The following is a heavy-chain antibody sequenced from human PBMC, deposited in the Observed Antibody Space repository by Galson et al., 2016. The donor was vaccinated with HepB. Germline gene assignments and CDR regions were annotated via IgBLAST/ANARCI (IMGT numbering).Heavy chain of an antibody. CDR3: ARGGYFDWFNDLDSYAMDI. Sequence: LSLTCTVSGASVSTTSYYWVWVRQPPGKGLDWIGSHYYSGGGFYSPSLKSRVTISVDTSKNQFSLNLNSVTAADTAVYYCARGGYFDWFNDLDSYAMDIWGQGTTVTVS. J-gene: IGHJ6*02. CDR1: GASVSTTSYY. V-gene: IGHV4-39*01. D-gene: IGHD3-9*01. CDR2: HYYSGGG.